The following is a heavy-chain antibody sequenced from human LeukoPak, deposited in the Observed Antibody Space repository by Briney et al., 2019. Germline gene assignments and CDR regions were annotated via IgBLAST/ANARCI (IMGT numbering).Heavy chain of an antibody. Sequence: KPSETLSLTCTVSGDSITNTIYYWGWIRQPPGKGLEWIGGIYYSGSTYYNPSLRSRVTISLDTSKNQFFLRLSSVTAADTAMYYCAREGRYYDSGSYGFDPWGQGTLVTVSS. CDR3: AREGRYYDSGSYGFDP. CDR1: GDSITNTIYY. D-gene: IGHD3-10*01. V-gene: IGHV4-39*07. J-gene: IGHJ5*02. CDR2: IYYSGST.